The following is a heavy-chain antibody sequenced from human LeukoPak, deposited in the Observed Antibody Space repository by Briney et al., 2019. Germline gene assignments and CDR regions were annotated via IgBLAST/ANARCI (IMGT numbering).Heavy chain of an antibody. J-gene: IGHJ4*02. CDR1: GYTLTELS. Sequence: ASVKVSCKVSGYTLTELSMHWVRQAPGQGLEWMGWINPNSGGTKYAQKFQGRVTMTRDTSISTAYMALSRLRSDDTAVYYCARVLRFGELPEFDYWGQGTLVTVSS. CDR3: ARVLRFGELPEFDY. CDR2: INPNSGGT. D-gene: IGHD3-10*01. V-gene: IGHV1-2*02.